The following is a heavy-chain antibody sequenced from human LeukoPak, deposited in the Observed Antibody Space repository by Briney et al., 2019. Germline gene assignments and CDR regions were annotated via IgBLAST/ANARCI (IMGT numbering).Heavy chain of an antibody. CDR2: IWYDGSNK. D-gene: IGHD3-10*01. J-gene: IGHJ4*02. Sequence: GGSLRLSCVASGFTFSTSWMNWVRQAPGKGLEWVAVIWYDGSNKYYADSVKGRFTISRDNSKNTLYLQMNSLRAEDTAVYYCARDRGKYYYGSGSYPIFDYWGQGTLVTVSS. V-gene: IGHV3-33*08. CDR1: GFTFSTSW. CDR3: ARDRGKYYYGSGSYPIFDY.